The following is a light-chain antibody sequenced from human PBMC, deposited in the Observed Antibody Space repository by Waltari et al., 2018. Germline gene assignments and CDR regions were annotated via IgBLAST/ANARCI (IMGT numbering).Light chain of an antibody. CDR2: SAS. V-gene: IGKV1-12*01. CDR1: QDIRTW. Sequence: DIQMTQSPSSVSASIGDRVTMTCRASQDIRTWLAWYQQKPGRAPKLLVYSASSLVFGVPSRFSGSGSGTDFTLTINSVQPEDCGTYYCQQANSFPHTYGQGTNLE. CDR3: QQANSFPHT. J-gene: IGKJ2*01.